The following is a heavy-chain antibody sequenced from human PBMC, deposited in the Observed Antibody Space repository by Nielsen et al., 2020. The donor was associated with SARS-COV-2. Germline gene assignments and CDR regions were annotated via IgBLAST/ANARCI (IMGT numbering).Heavy chain of an antibody. D-gene: IGHD3-3*01. CDR3: ARDRVLRFLEWSPSSDYGMDV. Sequence: GGSLRLSCAASGFTFDDYAMHWVRQAPGKGLEWVSGISWNSGSIGYADSVKGRFTISRDNAKNSLYLQMNSLRAEDTAVYYCARDRVLRFLEWSPSSDYGMDVWGQGTTVTVSS. J-gene: IGHJ6*02. CDR1: GFTFDDYA. CDR2: ISWNSGSI. V-gene: IGHV3-9*01.